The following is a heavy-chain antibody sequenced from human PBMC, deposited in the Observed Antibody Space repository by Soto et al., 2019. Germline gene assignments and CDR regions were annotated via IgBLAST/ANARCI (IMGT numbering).Heavy chain of an antibody. J-gene: IGHJ1*01. Sequence: PGGSLRLSCTASGFTFSSYAMSWVRQAPGKGLEWVSAISGSGGSTYYADSVKGRFTISRDNSKNTLYLQMNSLRAEDTAVYYCARLVVVAATSSFQHWGQGTLVTVSS. CDR3: ARLVVVAATSSFQH. CDR1: GFTFSSYA. D-gene: IGHD2-15*01. V-gene: IGHV3-23*01. CDR2: ISGSGGST.